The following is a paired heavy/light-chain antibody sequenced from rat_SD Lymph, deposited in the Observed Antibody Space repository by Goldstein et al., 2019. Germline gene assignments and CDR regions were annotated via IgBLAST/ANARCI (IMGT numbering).Light chain of an antibody. CDR2: GAN. Sequence: DIQMTQSPASLSASLGETISIECLASEGISSYLAWYQQKPGKSPQLLIYGANSLQAGVPSRFSGSGSGTQYSLKISSMQPEDEGDYFCQQSYKFPPTFGGGTKLELK. CDR3: QQSYKFPPT. V-gene: IGKV12S38*01. J-gene: IGKJ1*01. CDR1: EGISSY.
Heavy chain of an antibody. CDR3: ARALYVMDA. CDR1: GYTFTEYY. V-gene: IGHV1-18*01. CDR2: IDPEDGST. Sequence: EVQLQQSGPELQRPGASVKLSCKASGYTFTEYYMYWVKQRPKQSLELIGRIDPEDGSTDYVEKFKNKATLTADTSSNTAYMQLSSLTSEDTATYFCARALYVMDAWGQGASVTVSS. J-gene: IGHJ4*01.